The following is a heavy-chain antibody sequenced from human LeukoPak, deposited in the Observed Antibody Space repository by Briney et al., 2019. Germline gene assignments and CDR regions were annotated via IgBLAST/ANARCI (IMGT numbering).Heavy chain of an antibody. D-gene: IGHD3-10*01. CDR1: GFTFSSYA. V-gene: IGHV3-23*01. J-gene: IGHJ4*02. CDR3: AKVSYYYGSGSQILYFDY. CDR2: ISGSGGST. Sequence: GGSLRLSCAASGFTFSSYAMSWVRQAPGKGLEWVSAISGSGGSTYYADSVKGRFTISRDNSKNTLYLQMNSLRAEDTAVYYCAKVSYYYGSGSQILYFDYWGQGTLVTVSS.